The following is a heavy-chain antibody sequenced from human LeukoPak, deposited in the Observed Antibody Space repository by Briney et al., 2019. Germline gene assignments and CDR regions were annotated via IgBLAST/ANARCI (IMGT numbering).Heavy chain of an antibody. CDR2: IYHSGST. Sequence: PSETLSLTCTVSGGSISSGGYYWSWIRQPPGKGLEWIGYIYHSGSTYYNPSLKSRVTISVDRSKNQFSLKLSSVTAADTAVYYCARVRDPGAFDIWGQGTMVTVSS. CDR3: ARVRDPGAFDI. D-gene: IGHD4-17*01. V-gene: IGHV4-30-2*01. CDR1: GGSISSGGYY. J-gene: IGHJ3*02.